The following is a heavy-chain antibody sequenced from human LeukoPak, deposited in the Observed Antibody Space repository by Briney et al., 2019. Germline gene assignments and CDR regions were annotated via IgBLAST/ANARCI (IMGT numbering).Heavy chain of an antibody. CDR2: ISYDGSNK. J-gene: IGHJ4*02. CDR1: GFTFSSYA. Sequence: PGGSLRLSCAASGFTFSSYAMHWVRQAPGKGLEWVAVISYDGSNKYYADSVKGRFTISRDNSKNALYLQMNSLRAEDTAVYYCARDFYGAWLQWETSFDYWGQGTLVTVSS. D-gene: IGHD5-12*01. CDR3: ARDFYGAWLQWETSFDY. V-gene: IGHV3-30-3*01.